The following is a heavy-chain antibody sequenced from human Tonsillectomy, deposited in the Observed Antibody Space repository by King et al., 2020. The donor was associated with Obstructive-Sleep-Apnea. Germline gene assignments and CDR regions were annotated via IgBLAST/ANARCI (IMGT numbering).Heavy chain of an antibody. J-gene: IGHJ4*02. Sequence: VQLVESGSELKKPGASVTVSCKASGYTFTSYTMNWVRQAPGQGLEWMGWINTNTGNPTYALGFTGRFVFSLDTSVSMAYLQISSLKAEDTAVYYCARLYFDISDYYSYFDYWGQGTLVTVSS. CDR2: INTNTGNP. V-gene: IGHV7-4-1*04. D-gene: IGHD3-22*01. CDR3: ARLYFDISDYYSYFDY. CDR1: GYTFTSYT.